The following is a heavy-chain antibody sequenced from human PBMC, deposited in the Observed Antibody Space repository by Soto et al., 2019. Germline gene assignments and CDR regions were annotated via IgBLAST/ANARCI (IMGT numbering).Heavy chain of an antibody. CDR1: GGSISSGGYY. V-gene: IGHV4-31*03. CDR2: IYYSGST. D-gene: IGHD5-18*01. CDR3: ARGGVDTAMVTSPIDY. J-gene: IGHJ4*02. Sequence: SETLSLTCTVSGGSISSGGYYWSWIRQHPGKGLEWIGYIYYSGSTYYNPSIKSRVTISVDTSKNQFSLKLSSVTAADTAVYYCARGGVDTAMVTSPIDYWGQGTLVTVSS.